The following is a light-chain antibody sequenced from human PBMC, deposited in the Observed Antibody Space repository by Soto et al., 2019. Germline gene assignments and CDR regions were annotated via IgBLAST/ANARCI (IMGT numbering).Light chain of an antibody. J-gene: IGKJ1*01. V-gene: IGKV3-20*01. CDR3: QQYGSSPWT. Sequence: EIVLTQSPGTLSLSPGERATLSCRASQSVTNNYLAWYRQKPGQAPRLLTYGASSRSTGIPDRFSGSGSGTDFTLTISRLEPEDFAVYFCQQYGSSPWTFGQGTKVEIK. CDR2: GAS. CDR1: QSVTNNY.